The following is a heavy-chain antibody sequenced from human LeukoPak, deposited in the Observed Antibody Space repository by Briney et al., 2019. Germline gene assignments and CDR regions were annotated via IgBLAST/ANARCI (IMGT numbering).Heavy chain of an antibody. V-gene: IGHV3-30-3*01. CDR1: GFTFSNYA. D-gene: IGHD7-27*01. CDR2: ASYDGSNK. Sequence: QPGRSLRLSCAASGFTFSNYAMHWVRQAPGKGLEWVAVASYDGSNKYYADSVKGRFTISRDNSKNTLYLQMNSLRAEDAAIYYCATIGDRRTGELYRIDYWGQGTLVTVSS. CDR3: ATIGDRRTGELYRIDY. J-gene: IGHJ4*02.